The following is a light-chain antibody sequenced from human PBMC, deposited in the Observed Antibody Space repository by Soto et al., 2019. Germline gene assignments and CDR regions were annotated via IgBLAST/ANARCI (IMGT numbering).Light chain of an antibody. J-gene: IGLJ3*02. CDR1: SSDVGGYNY. V-gene: IGLV2-8*01. CDR2: EVT. CDR3: SSYAASNNFYFV. Sequence: QSVLTQPXSASGSPGQSVTISCTGTSSDVGGYNYVSWYQQYPGRAPKLMIYEVTKRPSGVPDRFSGSKSGNTASLTVSGLQAEDEADYYCSSYAASNNFYFVFGGGTQLTVL.